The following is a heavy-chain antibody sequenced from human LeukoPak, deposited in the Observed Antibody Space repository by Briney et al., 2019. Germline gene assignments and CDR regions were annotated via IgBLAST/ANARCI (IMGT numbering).Heavy chain of an antibody. CDR2: ISATGGST. CDR3: ARVIAAGGIILYFVY. J-gene: IGHJ4*02. D-gene: IGHD6-13*01. Sequence: GGSLRLSCAASGFTFSNYAMTWVRQAPGKGLEWVSAISATGGSTYYADSVKGRFTISRDSSKNTLYLQMNSLRAEDTAVYYCARVIAAGGIILYFVYWGQGTLVTVSS. V-gene: IGHV3-23*01. CDR1: GFTFSNYA.